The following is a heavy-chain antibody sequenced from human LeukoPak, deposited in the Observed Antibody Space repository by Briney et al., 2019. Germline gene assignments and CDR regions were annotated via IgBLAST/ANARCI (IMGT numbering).Heavy chain of an antibody. CDR1: GYTFTGYY. Sequence: GASVKVSCKASGYTFTGYYMHWVRQAPGQGLEWMGWINPNSGGTNYAQKFQGRVTMTRDTSISTAYMELSRLRSDDTAVYYCARDPSPTPSYYDFWSGYYTGYYYMDVWGKGTTVTVSS. CDR2: INPNSGGT. D-gene: IGHD3-3*01. J-gene: IGHJ6*03. CDR3: ARDPSPTPSYYDFWSGYYTGYYYMDV. V-gene: IGHV1-2*02.